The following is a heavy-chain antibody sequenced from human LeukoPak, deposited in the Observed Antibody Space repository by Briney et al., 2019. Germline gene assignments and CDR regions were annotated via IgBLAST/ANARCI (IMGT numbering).Heavy chain of an antibody. CDR3: ARIHRYCSGGACYVLDN. D-gene: IGHD2-15*01. V-gene: IGHV4-59*02. CDR1: GVTVSGYY. Sequence: PSVTLSFTCVVSGVTVSGYYWGWIRQPPGRGLEWIGYVYYSGSTNYNPSFKSRIIISVDTSRNQFSLQLSSVTAADTAVYYCARIHRYCSGGACYVLDNWGQGTLVAVSS. CDR2: VYYSGST. J-gene: IGHJ4*02.